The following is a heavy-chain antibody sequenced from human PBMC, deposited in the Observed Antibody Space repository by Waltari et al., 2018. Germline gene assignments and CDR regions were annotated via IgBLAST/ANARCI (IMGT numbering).Heavy chain of an antibody. D-gene: IGHD4-17*01. CDR1: GFSLSTSGVG. CDR2: IYWNDDK. J-gene: IGHJ4*02. V-gene: IGHV2-5*01. CDR3: AHRPSAAENGDYGGVGTINYYFDY. Sequence: QITLKESGPTLVKPTQTLTLTCTFSGFSLSTSGVGVGWIRQPPGKALEWLALIYWNDDKRYSPSLKSRLTITKDTSKNQVVLTMTNMDPVDTATYYCAHRPSAAENGDYGGVGTINYYFDYWGQGTLVTVSS.